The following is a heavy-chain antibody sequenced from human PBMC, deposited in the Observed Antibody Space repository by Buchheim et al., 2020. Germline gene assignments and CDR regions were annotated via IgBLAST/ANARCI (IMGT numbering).Heavy chain of an antibody. Sequence: QVRLQQWGAGLLKPSETLSLTCAVFGGSISSYYWSWIRQPPGKGLEWIGYIYYSGSTNYNPSLKSRVTISVDTSKNQFSLKLSSVTAADTAVYYCARVAPYYDFWSGYSGFDYWGQGTL. CDR1: GGSISSYY. CDR3: ARVAPYYDFWSGYSGFDY. J-gene: IGHJ4*02. CDR2: IYYSGST. D-gene: IGHD3-3*01. V-gene: IGHV4-59*01.